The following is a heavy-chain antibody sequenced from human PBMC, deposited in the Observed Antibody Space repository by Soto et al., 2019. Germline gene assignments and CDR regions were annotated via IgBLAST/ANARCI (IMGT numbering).Heavy chain of an antibody. D-gene: IGHD2-2*02. Sequence: QVQLVQSGAEVKKPGASVKVSCKASGYTFTSYGMIWVRQAPGQGLEWMGWISAYNGNTNYPQKLQGRVTMTTDTSTSTAYMELRSLRSDDTAVYYCARDHCSSTNCYTAVDYWGQGTLVTVSS. J-gene: IGHJ4*02. CDR1: GYTFTSYG. V-gene: IGHV1-18*04. CDR3: ARDHCSSTNCYTAVDY. CDR2: ISAYNGNT.